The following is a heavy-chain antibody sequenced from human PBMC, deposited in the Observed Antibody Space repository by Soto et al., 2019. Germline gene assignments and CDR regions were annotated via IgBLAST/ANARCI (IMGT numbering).Heavy chain of an antibody. CDR1: GGSFSGYY. J-gene: IGHJ1*01. CDR2: INHSGST. Sequence: SETLSLTCAVYGGSFSGYYWSWIRQPPGKGLEWIGEINHSGSTNYNPSLKSRVTISVDTSKNQFSLKLSSVTAADTAVYYCARDEELYDILTGYYFRSQYFQHWGQGTLVTVSS. D-gene: IGHD3-9*01. V-gene: IGHV4-34*01. CDR3: ARDEELYDILTGYYFRSQYFQH.